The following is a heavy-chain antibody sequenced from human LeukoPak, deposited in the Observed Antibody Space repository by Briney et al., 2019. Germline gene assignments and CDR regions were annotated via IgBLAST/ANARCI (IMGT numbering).Heavy chain of an antibody. CDR2: MKQRGSEK. V-gene: IGHV3-7*03. Sequence: GGSLRLSCVVSGFDFSGFSMSWVRQAPGKGLEWVAYMKQRGSEKYYVDSVKGRFTISRDNAKNSLYLQMNSLRAEDTAVYYCARVVEYQLLFYYYYYMDVWGKGTTVTISS. J-gene: IGHJ6*03. D-gene: IGHD2-2*01. CDR3: ARVVEYQLLFYYYYYMDV. CDR1: GFDFSGFS.